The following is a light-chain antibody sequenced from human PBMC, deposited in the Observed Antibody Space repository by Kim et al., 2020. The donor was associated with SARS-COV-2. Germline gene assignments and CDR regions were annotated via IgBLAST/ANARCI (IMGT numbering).Light chain of an antibody. J-gene: IGLJ3*02. CDR3: QTWGSGIHV. CDR1: SGHSTNN. V-gene: IGLV4-69*02. Sequence: QLVLTQSPSASASLGASVKLTCTLSSGHSTNNIAWHQQQPDKGPRYLMKLNSDGSLSKGDGIPDRFSGSSSGAERYLTISSLQSEDEADYYCQTWGSGIHVFGGGTQLTVL. CDR2: LNSDGSL.